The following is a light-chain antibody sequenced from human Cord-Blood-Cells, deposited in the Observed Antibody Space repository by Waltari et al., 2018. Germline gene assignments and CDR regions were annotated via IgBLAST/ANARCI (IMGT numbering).Light chain of an antibody. J-gene: IGLJ2*01. V-gene: IGLV2-14*02. CDR3: SSYTSSSTFGV. Sequence: QSALTQPASVSGSPGQSITISCTGTSSDVGSYNLVSWYQQHPGKAPKLMIYEGSKRPSGVSNRFSGSKSGNTASLTISGLQAEDEADYYCSSYTSSSTFGVFGGGTKLTVL. CDR1: SSDVGSYNL. CDR2: EGS.